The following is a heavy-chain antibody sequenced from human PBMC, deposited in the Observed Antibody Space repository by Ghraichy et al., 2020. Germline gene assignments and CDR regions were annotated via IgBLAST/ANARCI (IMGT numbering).Heavy chain of an antibody. V-gene: IGHV4-30-2*01. CDR2: IYHSGST. Sequence: SETLSLTCAVSGGSISSGGYSWSWIRQPPGKGLEWIGYIYHSGSTYYNPSLKSRVTISVDRSKNQFSLKLSSVTAADTAVYYCARGRDGDYAIIAYWGQGTLVTVSS. CDR3: ARGRDGDYAIIAY. J-gene: IGHJ4*02. CDR1: GGSISSGGYS. D-gene: IGHD4-17*01.